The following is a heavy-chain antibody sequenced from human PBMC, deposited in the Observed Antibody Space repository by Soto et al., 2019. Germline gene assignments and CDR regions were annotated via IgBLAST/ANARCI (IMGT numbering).Heavy chain of an antibody. Sequence: SQTLSLPCAVSGDSVSSNNITWNWLRQSPWRGLEWLGRTYYRSKWYNEYAVSVRSRITINLDTSKTQFSLQLNSVTPEDTAVYYCARGRWSTVDYWGQGAQVTVS. CDR3: ARGRWSTVDY. CDR1: GDSVSSNNIT. V-gene: IGHV6-1*01. D-gene: IGHD2-15*01. CDR2: TYYRSKWYN. J-gene: IGHJ4*02.